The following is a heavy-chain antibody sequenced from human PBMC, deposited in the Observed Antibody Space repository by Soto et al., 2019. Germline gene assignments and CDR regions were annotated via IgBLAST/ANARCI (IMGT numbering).Heavy chain of an antibody. D-gene: IGHD1-26*01. CDR2: IYSAGNT. CDR1: SGSITGYY. Sequence: KPSETLSLTCTVSSGSITGYYWSWMRQPPGGGLEWIGYIYSAGNTLYTPSLQSRVTISVDTSKNQFSLNLRSVTAADTAVYYCARDMHAGFTHYLDPWGRGPWSPSPQ. CDR3: ARDMHAGFTHYLDP. V-gene: IGHV4-59*01. J-gene: IGHJ5*02.